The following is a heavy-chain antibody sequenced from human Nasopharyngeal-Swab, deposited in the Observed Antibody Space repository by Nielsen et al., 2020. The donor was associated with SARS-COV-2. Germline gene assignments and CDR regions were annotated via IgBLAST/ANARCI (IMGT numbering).Heavy chain of an antibody. CDR1: GFTFSSYS. CDR3: AREGSYGPVSYMDV. D-gene: IGHD5-18*01. J-gene: IGHJ6*03. V-gene: IGHV3-21*01. Sequence: GGSLRLSCAASGFTFSSYSMNWVRQAPGKGLEWVSSISSSSSYKYYADSVKGRFTISRDNAKNSLYLQMNSLRAEDTAVYYCAREGSYGPVSYMDVWGKGTTVTVSS. CDR2: ISSSSSYK.